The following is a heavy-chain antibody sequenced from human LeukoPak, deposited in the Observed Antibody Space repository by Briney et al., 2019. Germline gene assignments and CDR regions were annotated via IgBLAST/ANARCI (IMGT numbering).Heavy chain of an antibody. CDR1: GLTFSNAW. D-gene: IGHD1-26*01. CDR3: TRDGWVGATQDNMDV. Sequence: GGSLRLSCAASGLTFSNAWMSWVRQAPGKGLEWIGRIKSKTDGETTDYAAPVRGRFTISRDDSKSIAYLQMNSLKTEDTAVYYCTRDGWVGATQDNMDVWGKGTTVTVSS. J-gene: IGHJ6*03. V-gene: IGHV3-15*01. CDR2: IKSKTDGETT.